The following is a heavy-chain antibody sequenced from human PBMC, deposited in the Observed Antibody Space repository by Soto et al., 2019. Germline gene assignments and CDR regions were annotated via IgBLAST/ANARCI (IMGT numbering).Heavy chain of an antibody. CDR2: ITTRGGRT. CDR1: GFSFSNYA. V-gene: IGHV3-23*01. CDR3: AKESYYDPSGRYSDLYSDS. D-gene: IGHD3-22*01. Sequence: HPGGSLRLSCVASGFSFSNYAMSWVRQAPAQGLEWVASITTRGGRTYYVDSVKGRFTISRDNFANALYLEMNSLTAEETAIYYSAKESYYDPSGRYSDLYSDSRGQGTLVTVSS. J-gene: IGHJ4*02.